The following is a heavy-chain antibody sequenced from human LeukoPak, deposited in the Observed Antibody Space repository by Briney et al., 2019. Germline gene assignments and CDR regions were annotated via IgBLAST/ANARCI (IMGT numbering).Heavy chain of an antibody. Sequence: GRSLRLSCAASGFTVSSNYMSWVRQTPGKGLEWVSVIYSGGSTYYADSVKGRFTISRDNSKNTLYLQMNSLRAEDTAVYYCARDSFSMRVAGGNAFDIWGQGTMVTVSS. V-gene: IGHV3-66*01. J-gene: IGHJ3*02. CDR3: ARDSFSMRVAGGNAFDI. CDR2: IYSGGST. D-gene: IGHD3-22*01. CDR1: GFTVSSNY.